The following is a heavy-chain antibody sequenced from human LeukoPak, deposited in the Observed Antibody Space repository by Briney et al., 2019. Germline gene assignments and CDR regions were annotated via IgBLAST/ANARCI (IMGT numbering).Heavy chain of an antibody. CDR2: MSSSSSTI. V-gene: IGHV3-11*04. D-gene: IGHD3-10*01. Sequence: GGSLRLSCAASGFTFSDYYMSWIRQAPGKGLEWLSSMSSSSSTIEYADSVKGRFTISRDNAKNSLYLQMNSLRAEDTAVYYCARRSYYGSGSYEDYYYYYMDVWGKGTTVTVSS. CDR1: GFTFSDYY. CDR3: ARRSYYGSGSYEDYYYYYMDV. J-gene: IGHJ6*03.